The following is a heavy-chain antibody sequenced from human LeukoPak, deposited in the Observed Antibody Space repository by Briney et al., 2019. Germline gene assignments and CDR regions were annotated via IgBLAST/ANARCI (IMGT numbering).Heavy chain of an antibody. D-gene: IGHD3-10*01. J-gene: IGHJ6*02. CDR1: GGTFSSYA. Sequence: GASVKVSCKASGGTFSSYAISWVRQAPGQGLECMVRIIPIFGIANYAQKLQGRVTITADKSTSTAYMELSSLRSEDTAVYYCARGHPGTPGEYGMDVWGQGNTVTVSS. CDR2: IIPIFGIA. CDR3: ARGHPGTPGEYGMDV. V-gene: IGHV1-69*04.